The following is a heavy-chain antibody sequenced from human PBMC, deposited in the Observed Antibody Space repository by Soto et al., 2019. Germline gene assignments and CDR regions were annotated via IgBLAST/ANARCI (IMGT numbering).Heavy chain of an antibody. J-gene: IGHJ6*02. CDR1: GGSISSSSYY. CDR3: ARHQDYYDSSGYYSYYYYDMDV. V-gene: IGHV4-39*01. Sequence: SETLSLTCTVSGGSISSSSYYWGWIRQPPGKGLEWIGSIYYSGSTYYNPSLKSRVTISVDTSENQFSLKLSSVTAADTAVYYCARHQDYYDSSGYYSYYYYDMDVWGQGTTVTVSS. CDR2: IYYSGST. D-gene: IGHD3-22*01.